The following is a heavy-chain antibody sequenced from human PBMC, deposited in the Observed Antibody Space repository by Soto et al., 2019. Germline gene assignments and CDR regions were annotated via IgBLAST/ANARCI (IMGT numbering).Heavy chain of an antibody. CDR3: ARGKGYCSSTSCYIDYYGMDV. V-gene: IGHV1-8*01. Sequence: ASVKVSCKASGYTFTSYDINWVRQATGQGLEWMGWMNPNSGNTGYAQKFQGRVTMTRNTSISTAYMELSSLRSEDTAVYYCARGKGYCSSTSCYIDYYGMDVWGQGTTFPVSS. CDR1: GYTFTSYD. D-gene: IGHD2-2*02. J-gene: IGHJ6*02. CDR2: MNPNSGNT.